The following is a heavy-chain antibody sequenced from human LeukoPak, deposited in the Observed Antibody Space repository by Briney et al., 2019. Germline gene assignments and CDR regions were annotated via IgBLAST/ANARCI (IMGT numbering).Heavy chain of an antibody. Sequence: PSETLSLTCTVSGGSISSSSYYWGWIRQPPGKGLEWIGSIYYSGSTYYNPSLKSRVTISVDTSKNQFSLKLSSVTAADTAVYYCARLDYRDESYFDYWGQGTLVTVSS. D-gene: IGHD4-17*01. V-gene: IGHV4-39*01. CDR1: GGSISSSSYY. CDR2: IYYSGST. CDR3: ARLDYRDESYFDY. J-gene: IGHJ4*02.